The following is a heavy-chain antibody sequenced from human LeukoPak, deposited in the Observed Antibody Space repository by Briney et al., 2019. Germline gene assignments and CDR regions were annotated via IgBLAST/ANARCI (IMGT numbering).Heavy chain of an antibody. Sequence: SSETLSLTCSVSGGSISSSTYYWGWIRQPAGKGLEWIGRIYTSGTTNYNPSLKSRVTMSVDTSKNQFSLKLSSVTAADTAVYYCARSGYCSGGSCYYYFDYWGQGTLVTVSS. CDR2: IYTSGTT. V-gene: IGHV4-61*02. CDR1: GGSISSSTYY. CDR3: ARSGYCSGGSCYYYFDY. J-gene: IGHJ4*02. D-gene: IGHD2-15*01.